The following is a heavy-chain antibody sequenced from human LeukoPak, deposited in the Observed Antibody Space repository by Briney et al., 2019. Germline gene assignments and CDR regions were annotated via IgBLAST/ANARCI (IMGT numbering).Heavy chain of an antibody. Sequence: SETLSLPCAVCGGSFSRYYWSWPRQPPGKGLEGLGYIYYSGSPNFHPPLKSRVTNSLETSKNQFSLTLSSVTAADHGVYYSGSTNYNASLKSRVTISVDTSTNQSSLKLSSVPAADTAVYYCARHRGADFGPDTVWFDPWGQGTLVTVSS. CDR2: IYYSGSP. V-gene: IGHV4-59*08. CDR1: GGSFSRYY. CDR3: GSTNYNASLKSRVTISVDTSTNQSSLKLSSVPAADTAVYYCARHRGADFGPDTVWFDP. J-gene: IGHJ5*02. D-gene: IGHD3-10*01.